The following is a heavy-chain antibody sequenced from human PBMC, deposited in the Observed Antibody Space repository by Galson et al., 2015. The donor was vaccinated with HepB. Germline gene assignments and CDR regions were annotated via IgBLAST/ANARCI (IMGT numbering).Heavy chain of an antibody. CDR2: TYYRSTWKN. V-gene: IGHV6-1*01. CDR3: ARQYGSVFDS. CDR1: GDSVSSNGAT. J-gene: IGHJ4*02. D-gene: IGHD6-19*01. Sequence: CAISGDSVSSNGATWNWTRQSPSRGLEWLGRTYYRSTWKNDYAVSMKSRLTFNSDASRNQFSLQLNSVTPEDTAVYYCARQYGSVFDSWGQGTLVTVSS.